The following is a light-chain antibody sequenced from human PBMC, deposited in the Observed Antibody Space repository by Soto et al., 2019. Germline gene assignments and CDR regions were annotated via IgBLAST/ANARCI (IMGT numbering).Light chain of an antibody. J-gene: IGKJ5*01. CDR3: QQRSNWPPIT. Sequence: EIVLTQSPATLSLSPGERATLSCRASQSVSSYLAWYQQKPCQAPRLLIYDASNRATGIPARFSGSASGTDFTLTISSLEPEDFEVYYCQQRSNWPPITFSQGTRLEIK. V-gene: IGKV3-11*01. CDR1: QSVSSY. CDR2: DAS.